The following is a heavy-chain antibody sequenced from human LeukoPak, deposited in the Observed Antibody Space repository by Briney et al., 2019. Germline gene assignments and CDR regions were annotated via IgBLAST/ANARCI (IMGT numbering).Heavy chain of an antibody. J-gene: IGHJ6*02. CDR1: GGSISSSSYY. Sequence: PSETLSLTCTVSGGSISSSSYYWGWIRQPPGKGLEWIASIYYSGSTYYNPSLKSRVTISVDTSKNQFSLKLSSVTAADTAVYYCARLPGELDYYDSSGPSRGLLYYYGMDVWGQGTTVTVSS. CDR2: IYYSGST. V-gene: IGHV4-39*01. CDR3: ARLPGELDYYDSSGPSRGLLYYYGMDV. D-gene: IGHD3-22*01.